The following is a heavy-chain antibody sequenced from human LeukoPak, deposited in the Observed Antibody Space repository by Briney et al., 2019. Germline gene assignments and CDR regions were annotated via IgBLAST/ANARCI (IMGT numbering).Heavy chain of an antibody. CDR1: GGSISSSSYY. CDR3: ARDWYDNSDAFDI. J-gene: IGHJ3*02. CDR2: IYYSGST. D-gene: IGHD3-9*01. Sequence: SETLSLTCTVSGGSISSSSYYWGWIRQPPGKGLEWIGYIYYSGSTYYNPSLKSRVTMSVDTSKNQFSLKLTSVTAADTAVYYCARDWYDNSDAFDIWGQGTMVTVSS. V-gene: IGHV4-39*02.